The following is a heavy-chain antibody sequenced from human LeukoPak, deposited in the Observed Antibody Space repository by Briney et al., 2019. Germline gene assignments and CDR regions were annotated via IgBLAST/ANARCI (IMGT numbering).Heavy chain of an antibody. CDR2: IYIVGST. CDR1: GFTVSSNY. V-gene: IGHV3-53*01. CDR3: AREACSSTSCYTAYFDY. J-gene: IGHJ4*02. D-gene: IGHD2-2*02. Sequence: PGGSLRLSCAASGFTVSSNYMSWVRQAPGKGLEWVSVIYIVGSTYYADSVKGRFTISRDNSKNTLYLQMNSLRAEDTAVYYCAREACSSTSCYTAYFDYWGQGTLVTVPS.